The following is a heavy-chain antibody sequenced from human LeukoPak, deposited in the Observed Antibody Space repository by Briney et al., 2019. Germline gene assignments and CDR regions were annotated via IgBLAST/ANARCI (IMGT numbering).Heavy chain of an antibody. Sequence: GRPLRLSCAASGFTFSSYGMHWVRQAPGKGLEWVAVISYDGSSKYYADSVKGRFTISRDNSKNTLYLQMNSLRAEDTAVYYCAKDAGLRMAFLLQYYYYGMDVWGQGTTVTVSS. D-gene: IGHD5-24*01. CDR3: AKDAGLRMAFLLQYYYYGMDV. V-gene: IGHV3-30*18. CDR2: ISYDGSSK. CDR1: GFTFSSYG. J-gene: IGHJ6*02.